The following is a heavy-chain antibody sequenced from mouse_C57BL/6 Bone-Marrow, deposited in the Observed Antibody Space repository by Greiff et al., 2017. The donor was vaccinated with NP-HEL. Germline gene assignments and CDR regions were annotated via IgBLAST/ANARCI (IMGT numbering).Heavy chain of an antibody. D-gene: IGHD1-1*01. CDR2: IYPGGGYT. Sequence: QVQLQQSGAELVRPGTSVKMSCKASGYTFTNYWIGWAKQRPGHGLEWIGDIYPGGGYTNYNEKFKGKATLTADKSSSTAYMQFSSLTSEDSAIYYCARGPQYYYGSSYGFAYWGQGTRVTVSA. CDR1: GYTFTNYW. J-gene: IGHJ3*01. V-gene: IGHV1-63*01. CDR3: ARGPQYYYGSSYGFAY.